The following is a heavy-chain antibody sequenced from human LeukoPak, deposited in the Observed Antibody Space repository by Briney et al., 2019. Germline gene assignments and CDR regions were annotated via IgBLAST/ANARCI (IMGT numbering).Heavy chain of an antibody. J-gene: IGHJ5*02. CDR1: GGSISSGDYY. D-gene: IGHD2-2*02. V-gene: IGHV4-30-4*08. CDR2: IYYSGST. CDR3: AGEYPDSDWFDP. Sequence: PSQTLSLTCTVSGGSISSGDYYWSWIRQPPGKGLEWIGYIYYSGSTYYNPSLKSRVTISVDTSKNQFSLKLSSVTAADTAVYYCAGEYPDSDWFDPWGQGTLVTVSS.